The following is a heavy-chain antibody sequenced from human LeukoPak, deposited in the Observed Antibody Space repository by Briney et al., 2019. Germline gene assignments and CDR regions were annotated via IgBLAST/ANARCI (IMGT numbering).Heavy chain of an antibody. J-gene: IGHJ4*02. CDR2: INWNGGST. Sequence: PGGSLRLSCAASGFTFDDYGMSWVRQAPGKGLEWVSGINWNGGSTGYADSVKGRFTISRDNAKNSLYLQMNSLRAEDTALYYCAKDIKANYYGSGSYADYWGQGTLVTVSS. CDR3: AKDIKANYYGSGSYADY. CDR1: GFTFDDYG. D-gene: IGHD3-10*01. V-gene: IGHV3-20*04.